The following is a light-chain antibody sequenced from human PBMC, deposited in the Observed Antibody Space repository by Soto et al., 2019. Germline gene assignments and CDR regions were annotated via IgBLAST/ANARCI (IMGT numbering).Light chain of an antibody. V-gene: IGKV1-39*01. CDR2: LAS. Sequence: DIQMTQSPSSLSASVGDRVTITCRASQSINSFLNWYQQKPGTAPKLLIYLASTFQSGVPSRFSGSGSGTDFTLTVNSLQPEDFATYYCQQSYSAPYTFGQGTKLEIK. CDR1: QSINSF. J-gene: IGKJ2*01. CDR3: QQSYSAPYT.